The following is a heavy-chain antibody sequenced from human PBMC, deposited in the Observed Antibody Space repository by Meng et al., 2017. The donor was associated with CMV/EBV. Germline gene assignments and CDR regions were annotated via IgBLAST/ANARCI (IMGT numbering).Heavy chain of an antibody. D-gene: IGHD3-3*01. CDR3: ARVARYYDFWSGYYKPWFDP. Sequence: QRVQSGDVVKKPGASVKVSCQASGYTFTGYYMHWVRQAPGQGLEWMGWINPNSGGTNYAQKFQGRVTMTRDTSISTAYMELSRLRSDDTAVYYCARVARYYDFWSGYYKPWFDPWGQGTLVTVSS. CDR2: INPNSGGT. J-gene: IGHJ5*02. V-gene: IGHV1-2*02. CDR1: GYTFTGYY.